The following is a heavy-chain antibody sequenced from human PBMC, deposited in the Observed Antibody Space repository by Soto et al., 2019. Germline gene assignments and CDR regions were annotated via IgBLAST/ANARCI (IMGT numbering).Heavy chain of an antibody. CDR1: GYTFTDYY. J-gene: IGHJ4*02. V-gene: IGHV1-8*02. CDR3: ARGFSSYADH. D-gene: IGHD2-2*01. CDR2: MNPNTGNT. Sequence: ASVKVSCKASGYTFTDYYINWMRQAAGQGLEWMGWMNPNTGNTAYAQKFEGRLTLTRDTSTSTAYMDLRSLTNADTAVYYCARGFSSYADHWAQGTLVTVSS.